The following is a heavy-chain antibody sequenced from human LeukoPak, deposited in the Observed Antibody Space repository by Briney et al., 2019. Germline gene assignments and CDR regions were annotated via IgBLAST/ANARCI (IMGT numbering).Heavy chain of an antibody. CDR1: GFIFSDHW. J-gene: IGHJ4*02. CDR2: TSSDLNVK. Sequence: GGSLRLSCAASGFIFSDHWIHWVRQAPGKGLEWVAVTSSDLNVKLYADSVKGRFTISRDNSRSTLYLQMNSLRPEDTAIYYCAREGYYGSGSPPSLYFDYWGQGTLVTVSS. D-gene: IGHD3-10*01. CDR3: AREGYYGSGSPPSLYFDY. V-gene: IGHV3-30*03.